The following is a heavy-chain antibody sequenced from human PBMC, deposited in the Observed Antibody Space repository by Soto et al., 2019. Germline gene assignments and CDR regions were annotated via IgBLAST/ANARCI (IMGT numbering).Heavy chain of an antibody. Sequence: SETLSLTCTVSGGSISSYYRSWIRQPPGKGLEWIGYIYYSGSTNYNPTLKSRVTISVDTSKNQFSLKLSSVTAADTAVYYCARVNPRYCSSTSCYKYFDYWGQGTLVTVSS. CDR1: GGSISSYY. CDR2: IYYSGST. CDR3: ARVNPRYCSSTSCYKYFDY. D-gene: IGHD2-2*01. V-gene: IGHV4-59*01. J-gene: IGHJ4*02.